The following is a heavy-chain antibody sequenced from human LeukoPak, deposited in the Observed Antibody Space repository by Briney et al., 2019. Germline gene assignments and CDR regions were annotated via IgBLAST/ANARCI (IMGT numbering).Heavy chain of an antibody. D-gene: IGHD6-13*01. Sequence: SETLSLTCTVSGYSISSGYYWGWIRQPPGKGLEWIGSIYRSGSTYYNPSLKSRVTISVDTSKNQFSLKLSSVTAADTAVYYCARRAEYSSSWYYYYYMDVWGKGTTVTISS. CDR3: ARRAEYSSSWYYYYYMDV. V-gene: IGHV4-38-2*02. J-gene: IGHJ6*03. CDR1: GYSISSGYY. CDR2: IYRSGST.